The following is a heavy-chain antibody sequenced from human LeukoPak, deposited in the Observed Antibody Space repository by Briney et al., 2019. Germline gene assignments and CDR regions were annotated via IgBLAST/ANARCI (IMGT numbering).Heavy chain of an antibody. J-gene: IGHJ6*02. V-gene: IGHV1-8*01. Sequence: ASVKVSCKASGYTFTSYDINWVRQVTGQGLEWMGWMNPNSGNTGYAQKFQGRVTMTRNTSISTAYMELSSLRSEDTAVYYCARGQPGYSYGYDYYYGMDVWGQGTTVTVSS. CDR3: ARGQPGYSYGYDYYYGMDV. D-gene: IGHD5-18*01. CDR2: MNPNSGNT. CDR1: GYTFTSYD.